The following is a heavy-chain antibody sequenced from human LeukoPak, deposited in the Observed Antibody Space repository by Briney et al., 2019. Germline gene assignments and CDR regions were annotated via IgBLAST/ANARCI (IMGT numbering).Heavy chain of an antibody. CDR2: IYYTGST. J-gene: IGHJ5*02. CDR1: GGSLSTYY. CDR3: ARASGGYYNNWFDP. V-gene: IGHV4-59*01. Sequence: PSETLSLTCTVSGGSLSTYYWSWIRQPPGKGLEWMGYIYYTGSTNYNPSLKSRVTISVDTSKNQFSLKLTSVTAADTAAYYCARASGGYYNNWFDPWGQGTLVTVSS. D-gene: IGHD3-22*01.